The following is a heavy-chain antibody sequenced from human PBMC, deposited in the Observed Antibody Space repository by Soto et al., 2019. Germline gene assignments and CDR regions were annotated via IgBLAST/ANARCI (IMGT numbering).Heavy chain of an antibody. V-gene: IGHV3-74*01. Sequence: GGSQRLSCAASGFTFSSYWMHWVRQAPGKGLVWVSRINSDGSSTSYADSVKGRFTISRDNAKNTLYLQMNSLRAEDTAVYYCASSYDSSGYYCPVDWGQGTLVTVSS. CDR2: INSDGSST. J-gene: IGHJ4*02. D-gene: IGHD3-22*01. CDR1: GFTFSSYW. CDR3: ASSYDSSGYYCPVD.